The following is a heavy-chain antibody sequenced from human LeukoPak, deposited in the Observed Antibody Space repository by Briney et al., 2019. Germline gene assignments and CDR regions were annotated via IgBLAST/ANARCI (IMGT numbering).Heavy chain of an antibody. D-gene: IGHD6-6*01. CDR2: IKQDGSEK. CDR3: AREGSSSSGGGFDY. Sequence: GGSLRLSCAASGFTFSSYAMSWVRQAPGKGLEWVANIKQDGSEKYYVDSVKGRFTISRDNAKNSLYLQMNSLRAEDTAVYYCAREGSSSSGGGFDYWGQGTLVTVSS. V-gene: IGHV3-7*01. CDR1: GFTFSSYA. J-gene: IGHJ4*02.